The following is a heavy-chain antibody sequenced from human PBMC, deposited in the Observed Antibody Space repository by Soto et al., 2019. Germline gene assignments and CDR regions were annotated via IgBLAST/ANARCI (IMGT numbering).Heavy chain of an antibody. CDR1: GYSFTSYW. Sequence: VECLTSSCKVSGYSFTSYWIVWVLQMPGKGLEWMGMIYPGDSDTRYSPSFQGQVTISADKSISTAYLQWSSLKASDTAMYYCARHAVPRGGMDVWGQGTTVTVSS. CDR3: ARHAVPRGGMDV. J-gene: IGHJ6*01. CDR2: IYPGDSDT. V-gene: IGHV5-51*01.